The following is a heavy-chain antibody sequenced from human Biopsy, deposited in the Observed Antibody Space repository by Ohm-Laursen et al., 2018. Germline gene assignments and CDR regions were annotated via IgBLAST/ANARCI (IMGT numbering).Heavy chain of an antibody. V-gene: IGHV1-2*02. D-gene: IGHD2-15*01. CDR3: ARGQDLRGGAEDFQH. CDR1: GYTFTGQY. CDR2: IIPHSGTT. Sequence: ASVKVSCKASGYTFTGQYLHWVRQVPGQGLEWMGWIIPHSGTTKFAQDFQGRVTMARDTSITTAYMGLRRLRSDDTAVYYCARGQDLRGGAEDFQHWGQGALVTVSS. J-gene: IGHJ1*01.